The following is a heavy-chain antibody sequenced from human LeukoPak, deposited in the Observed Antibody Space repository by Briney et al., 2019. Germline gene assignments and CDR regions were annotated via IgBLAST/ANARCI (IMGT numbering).Heavy chain of an antibody. CDR3: ARDYLPSFQFDY. CDR1: GFTFSSYX. CDR2: ISYDGSNK. Sequence: GGSLRLSCAASGFTFSSYXXXXVRQAPGKGLEXXAVISYDGSNKYYADSVRGRFTISRDNSKNTLYLQMNSLRAEDTAVYYCARDYLPSFQFDYWGQGTLVTVSS. V-gene: IGHV3-30-3*01. D-gene: IGHD2-2*01. J-gene: IGHJ4*02.